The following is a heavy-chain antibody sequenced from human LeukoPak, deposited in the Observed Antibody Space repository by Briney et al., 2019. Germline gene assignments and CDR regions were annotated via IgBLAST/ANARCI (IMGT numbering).Heavy chain of an antibody. CDR1: GGSISGYY. CDR2: IYYSGST. V-gene: IGHV4-59*01. D-gene: IGHD3-22*01. Sequence: SETLSLTCTVSGGSISGYYWSWIRQPPGKGLEWIGYIYYSGSTNYNPSLKSRVTISVDTSKNQFSLKLSSVTAADTAVYYCARDRSYYYDSSGYYDAFDIWGQGTMVTVSS. CDR3: ARDRSYYYDSSGYYDAFDI. J-gene: IGHJ3*02.